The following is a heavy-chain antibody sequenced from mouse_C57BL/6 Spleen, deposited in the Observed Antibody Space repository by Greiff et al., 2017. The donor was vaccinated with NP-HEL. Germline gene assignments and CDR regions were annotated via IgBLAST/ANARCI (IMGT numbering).Heavy chain of an antibody. Sequence: QVQLQQSGPELVKPGASVKISCKASGYSFTSYYIHWVKQRPGQGLEWIGWIYPGGGNTKYNEKFKGKATMTADTSSSPAYMQLCSLTSDDSAVYYCARNDYDWYFDVWGTGTTVTVSS. CDR2: IYPGGGNT. CDR3: ARNDYDWYFDV. J-gene: IGHJ1*03. V-gene: IGHV1-66*01. D-gene: IGHD2-4*01. CDR1: GYSFTSYY.